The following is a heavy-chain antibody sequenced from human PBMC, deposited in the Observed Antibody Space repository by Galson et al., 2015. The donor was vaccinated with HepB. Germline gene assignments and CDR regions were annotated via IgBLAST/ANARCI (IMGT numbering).Heavy chain of an antibody. Sequence: SLRLSCAASGFAFSGYTMRWVRQAPGKSLEWVTMMSYDGNTKYYADSVKGRFTISRDNSKSTLYLQMNTLTAEDTAVYYCGRYDYWGQGTLVTVSS. CDR1: GFAFSGYT. J-gene: IGHJ4*02. CDR3: GRYDY. V-gene: IGHV3-30-3*01. CDR2: MSYDGNTK.